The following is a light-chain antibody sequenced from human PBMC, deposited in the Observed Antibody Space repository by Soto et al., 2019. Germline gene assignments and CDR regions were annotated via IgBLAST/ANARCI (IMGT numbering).Light chain of an antibody. Sequence: QSALTQPPSASGSPGQSVTIACTGTSSDVGGYKYVSWYQQHPGKAPKLMIYEVNKRPSGVPDRFSGSKSDHTASLTVSGLQADDEADYFCSSYAGRNIVLFGGGTKLTVL. CDR3: SSYAGRNIVL. V-gene: IGLV2-8*01. CDR2: EVN. J-gene: IGLJ2*01. CDR1: SSDVGGYKY.